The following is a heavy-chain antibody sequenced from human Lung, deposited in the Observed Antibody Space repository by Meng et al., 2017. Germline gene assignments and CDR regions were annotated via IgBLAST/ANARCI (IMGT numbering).Heavy chain of an antibody. D-gene: IGHD3-10*01. V-gene: IGHV1-46*01. CDR3: ARAGSSRSPPCDH. J-gene: IGHJ4*02. CDR2: INPGGSNT. Sequence: ASVKVSCKASGYDFTTYYIHWVRQAPGQGLEWMEIINPGGSNTTYAQRFQGRLTITWDTSTSTDYMELSSLRSEDTAVYFCARAGSSRSPPCDHWGQGTLVTVSS. CDR1: GYDFTTYY.